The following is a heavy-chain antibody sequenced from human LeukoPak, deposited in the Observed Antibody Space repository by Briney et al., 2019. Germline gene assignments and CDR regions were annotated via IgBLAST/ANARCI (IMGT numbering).Heavy chain of an antibody. V-gene: IGHV4-59*01. CDR3: ARGRPLVYFDY. CDR1: GGSISSYY. J-gene: IGHJ4*02. D-gene: IGHD6-6*01. CDR2: IYYSGST. Sequence: SETLSLTCTVSGGSISSYYWSWIRQPPGKGLEWIGYIYYSGSTNYNPSLKSRVTISVDTSKNQFSLKLSSVTAADTAVYYCARGRPLVYFDYWGQGALVTVSS.